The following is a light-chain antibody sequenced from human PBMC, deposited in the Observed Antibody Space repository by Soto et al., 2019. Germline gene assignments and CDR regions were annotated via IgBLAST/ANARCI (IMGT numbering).Light chain of an antibody. CDR3: QKYINSPLPT. CDR1: QSVSSD. CDR2: DAS. J-gene: IGKJ5*01. Sequence: VMTQSPATLSVSPGDRATLSCRASQSVSSDLDWYQQKAGQVPRLLIYDASTRATGIPARFSGSGSGTEFTLTISSLQSEDFAVYYCQKYINSPLPTLCQGTRPEIK. V-gene: IGKV3-15*01.